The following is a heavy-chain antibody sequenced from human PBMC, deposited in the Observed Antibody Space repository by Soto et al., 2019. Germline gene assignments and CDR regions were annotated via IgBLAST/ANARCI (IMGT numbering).Heavy chain of an antibody. J-gene: IGHJ4*02. CDR1: GGYISSYY. CDR2: IYYSGST. CDR3: ARAFGSTMPSLF. V-gene: IGHV4-59*01. Sequence: PLETLDSTCTVSGGYISSYYWTWMLQPPGKGLEWIGYIYYSGSTNYNPSLKSRVTMSIDTSKNQFSLKLSSVTAADTAVYYCARAFGSTMPSLFWGQGTLVTVSS. D-gene: IGHD2-2*01.